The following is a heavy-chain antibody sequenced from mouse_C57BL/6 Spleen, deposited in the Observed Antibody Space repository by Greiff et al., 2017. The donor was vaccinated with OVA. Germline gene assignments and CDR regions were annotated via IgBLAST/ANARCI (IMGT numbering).Heavy chain of an antibody. CDR2: ISYSGST. D-gene: IGHD1-1*02. CDR1: GYSITSGYD. V-gene: IGHV3-1*01. CDR3: AREGVGGYFDY. Sequence: VQLKESGPGMVKPSQSLSLTCTVTGYSITSGYDWHWIRHFPGNKLEWMGDISYSGSTNYTPSLKSRISITHDTSKNHFFLKLNSVTTEDTATYYCAREGVGGYFDYWGQGTTLTVSS. J-gene: IGHJ2*01.